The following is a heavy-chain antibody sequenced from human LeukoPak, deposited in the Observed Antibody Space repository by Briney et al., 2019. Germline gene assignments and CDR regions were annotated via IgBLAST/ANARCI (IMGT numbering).Heavy chain of an antibody. J-gene: IGHJ4*02. Sequence: GGSLRLSCGVSGXTVSSNYVSWVRQAPGKGLEWVSVIYGGGSTYYADSVKGRFTISRDNSKNTLYLQMNTLRAEDTAVYYCARSDGIATAGPFDYWGQGTLVTVS. CDR3: ARSDGIATAGPFDY. CDR2: IYGGGST. D-gene: IGHD6-13*01. CDR1: GXTVSSNY. V-gene: IGHV3-53*01.